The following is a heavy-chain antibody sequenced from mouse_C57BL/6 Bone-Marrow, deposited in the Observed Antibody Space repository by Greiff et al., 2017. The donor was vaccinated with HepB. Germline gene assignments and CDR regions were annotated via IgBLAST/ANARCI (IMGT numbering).Heavy chain of an antibody. CDR1: GFSFNTYA. Sequence: EVKLVESGGGLVQPKGSLKLSCAASGFSFNTYAMNWVRQAPGKGLEWVARIRSKSNNYATYYADSVKDRFTISRDDSESMLYLQMNNLKTEDTAMYYCVRERVLLRFYAMDYWGQGTSVTVSS. J-gene: IGHJ4*01. V-gene: IGHV10-1*01. D-gene: IGHD1-1*01. CDR2: IRSKSNNYAT. CDR3: VRERVLLRFYAMDY.